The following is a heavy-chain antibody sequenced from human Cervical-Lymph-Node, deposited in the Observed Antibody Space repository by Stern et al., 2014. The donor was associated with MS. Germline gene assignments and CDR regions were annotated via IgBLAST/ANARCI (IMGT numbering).Heavy chain of an antibody. Sequence: VQLVESGGGVVQPGRSLRLSCAASGFTFSSYGMHWVRQAPGKGLEWGTVIWHDGSNKYYEASVKGRFTISRDNSKNTVHLQMNSLRAEDTAIYYCARGSAVAGTDYWGQGTLVTVSS. CDR3: ARGSAVAGTDY. D-gene: IGHD6-19*01. CDR1: GFTFSSYG. J-gene: IGHJ4*02. V-gene: IGHV3-33*01. CDR2: IWHDGSNK.